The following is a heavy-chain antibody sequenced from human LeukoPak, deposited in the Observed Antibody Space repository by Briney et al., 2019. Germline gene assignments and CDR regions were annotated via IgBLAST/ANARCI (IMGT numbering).Heavy chain of an antibody. V-gene: IGHV3-30*04. D-gene: IGHD6-19*01. CDR1: GFTFNGFA. J-gene: IGHJ4*02. CDR3: ARDQYSSGWYQAGY. CDR2: ISFDGSKK. Sequence: GGSLRLSCAASGFTFNGFAMHWVRQAPDKGLEWVAVISFDGSKKYYVDSVKGRFTISRDNSENTVYMQMNSLRAEDTAVYYCARDQYSSGWYQAGYWGQGTLVTVSS.